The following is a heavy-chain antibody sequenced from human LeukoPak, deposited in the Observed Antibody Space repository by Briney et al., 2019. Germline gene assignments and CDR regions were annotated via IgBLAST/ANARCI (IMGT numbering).Heavy chain of an antibody. CDR2: INHSGNT. CDR1: GGSFSGYY. V-gene: IGHV4-34*09. D-gene: IGHD5-18*01. Sequence: SETLSLTCAVYGGSFSGYYWTWIRQPPGKGLEWIGEINHSGNTNYNPSLKSRVTMSVDTSKNQFSLKLSSVTAADTAVYYCARDRGIQLSVRASYGMDVWGQGTTVTVSS. J-gene: IGHJ6*02. CDR3: ARDRGIQLSVRASYGMDV.